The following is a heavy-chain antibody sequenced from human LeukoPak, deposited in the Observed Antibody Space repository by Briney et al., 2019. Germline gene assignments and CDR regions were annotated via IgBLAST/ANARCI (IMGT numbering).Heavy chain of an antibody. D-gene: IGHD2-2*01. CDR2: ISSSSSYI. V-gene: IGHV3-21*01. Sequence: GGSLRLSCAASGFTFSSYSMNWVRQAPGKGLEWVSSISSSSSYIYYADSVRGRFTISRDNAKNSLYLQMNSLRAEDTAVYYCARDREYQLPTGMDVWGQGTTVTVSS. CDR1: GFTFSSYS. J-gene: IGHJ6*02. CDR3: ARDREYQLPTGMDV.